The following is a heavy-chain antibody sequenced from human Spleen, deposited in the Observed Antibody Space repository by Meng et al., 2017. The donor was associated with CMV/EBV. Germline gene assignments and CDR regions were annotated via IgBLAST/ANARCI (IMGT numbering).Heavy chain of an antibody. Sequence: ASVKVSCKASGYTFTSFGISWVRQAPGQGLEWMGWIIPNSGGANYALKFQGRVTMTRDTSISTAYMELNRLRSDDTAMYYCARVYCSGGTCYDAFDIWGQGTMVTVSS. D-gene: IGHD2-15*01. J-gene: IGHJ3*02. CDR3: ARVYCSGGTCYDAFDI. V-gene: IGHV1-2*02. CDR2: IIPNSGGA. CDR1: GYTFTSFG.